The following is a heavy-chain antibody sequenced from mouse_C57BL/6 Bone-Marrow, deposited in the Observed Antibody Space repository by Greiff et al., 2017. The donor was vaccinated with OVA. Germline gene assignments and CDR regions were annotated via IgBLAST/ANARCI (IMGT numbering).Heavy chain of an antibody. CDR1: GYTFTSYW. D-gene: IGHD1-3*01. Sequence: VQVVESGAELAKPGASVKLSCKASGYTFTSYWMHWVKQRPGQGLEWIGYINPSSGYTKYNQKFKDKATLTADKSSSTAYMQLSSLTYEDSAVYYCATDNYVWYFDVWGTGTTVTVSS. CDR2: INPSSGYT. J-gene: IGHJ1*03. V-gene: IGHV1-7*01. CDR3: ATDNYVWYFDV.